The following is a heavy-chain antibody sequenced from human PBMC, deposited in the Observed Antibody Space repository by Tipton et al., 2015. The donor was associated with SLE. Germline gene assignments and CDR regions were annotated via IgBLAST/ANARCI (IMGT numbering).Heavy chain of an antibody. CDR3: ARARSDDTFWTDYFYFFYYIDV. Sequence: TLSLTCTVSGDSVSSTNYYWAWIRQPPGKGLEWVGTIFNTGTTCYNSSLKSRVAISADTSKNQFSLTLMSVAGADTAAYFCARARSDDTFWTDYFYFFYYIDVWGKGTTVTVSS. J-gene: IGHJ6*03. D-gene: IGHD3/OR15-3a*01. CDR1: GDSVSSTNYY. V-gene: IGHV4-39*07. CDR2: IFNTGTT.